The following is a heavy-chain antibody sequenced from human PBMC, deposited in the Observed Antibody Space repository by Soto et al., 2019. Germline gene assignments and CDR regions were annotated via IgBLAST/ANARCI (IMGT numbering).Heavy chain of an antibody. V-gene: IGHV3-7*01. CDR3: ARDSTQRREQWPYYFDY. CDR1: GFTFSSYW. Sequence: EVQLVESGGGLVQPGGSLRLSCAASGFTFSSYWMSWVRQAPGKGLEWVANIKQDGSEKYYVDSVKGRFTISRDNAKNSLYLQMISLRAEDTAVYYCARDSTQRREQWPYYFDYWGQGTLVTVSS. J-gene: IGHJ4*02. D-gene: IGHD6-19*01. CDR2: IKQDGSEK.